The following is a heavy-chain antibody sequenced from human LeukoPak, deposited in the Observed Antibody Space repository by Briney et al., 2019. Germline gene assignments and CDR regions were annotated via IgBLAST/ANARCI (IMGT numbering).Heavy chain of an antibody. J-gene: IGHJ5*02. CDR3: ARGRRYFESGRDFYWFDP. CDR1: GGSFSGYY. Sequence: KPSETLSLTCGVYGGSFSGYYWSWLCQPPRKGLEWIGGINRSGSTNCNPSLKSRVSISIATSKNQFSLKLSSVTAADTAVYYCARGRRYFESGRDFYWFDPWGQGTLVTVSS. D-gene: IGHD3-9*01. V-gene: IGHV4-34*01. CDR2: INRSGST.